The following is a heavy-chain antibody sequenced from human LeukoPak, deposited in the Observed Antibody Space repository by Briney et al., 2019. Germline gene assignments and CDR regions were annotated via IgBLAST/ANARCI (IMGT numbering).Heavy chain of an antibody. V-gene: IGHV1-2*02. CDR3: ARATLTGHVLTYYYYGMDV. CDR1: GYTFTGYC. D-gene: IGHD7-27*01. Sequence: GASVKVSCKASGYTFTGYCMHWVRQAPGQGLEWMGWINPNSGGTNYAQKFQGRVTMTRDTSISTAYMELSRLRSDDTAVYYCARATLTGHVLTYYYYGMDVWGQGTTVTVSS. J-gene: IGHJ6*02. CDR2: INPNSGGT.